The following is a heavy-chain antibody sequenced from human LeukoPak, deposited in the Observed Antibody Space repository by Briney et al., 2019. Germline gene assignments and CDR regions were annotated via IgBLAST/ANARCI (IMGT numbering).Heavy chain of an antibody. J-gene: IGHJ4*02. Sequence: PGGSLRLSCAASGFTFSSYGMHWVRQAPGKGLEWVAFIRYDGSNKYYADSVKGRFTISRDNSKNTLYLQMNSLRAEDTAVYYCARDDYYDSSGYSPFDYWGQGTLVTVSS. CDR3: ARDDYYDSSGYSPFDY. CDR2: IRYDGSNK. D-gene: IGHD3-22*01. CDR1: GFTFSSYG. V-gene: IGHV3-30*02.